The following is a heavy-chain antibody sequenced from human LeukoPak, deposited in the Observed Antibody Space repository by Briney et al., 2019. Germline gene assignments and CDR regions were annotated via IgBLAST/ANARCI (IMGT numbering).Heavy chain of an antibody. CDR1: GFTFSTYA. CDR2: ISGSGDST. CDR3: ARDATDYYGSGREPYYFDY. J-gene: IGHJ4*02. Sequence: GGSLRLSCAASGFTFSTYAVNWVRQAPGKGLEWVSTISGSGDSTYYADSVKGRFTISRDNSKNTLYLQMNSLRAEDTAVYYCARDATDYYGSGREPYYFDYWGQGTLVTVSS. V-gene: IGHV3-23*01. D-gene: IGHD3-10*01.